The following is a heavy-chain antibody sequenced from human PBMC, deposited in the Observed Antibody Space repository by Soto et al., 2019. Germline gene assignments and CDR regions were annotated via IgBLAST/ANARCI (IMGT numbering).Heavy chain of an antibody. CDR2: MYYSGST. V-gene: IGHV4-61*01. CDR3: VSEYYHTSDYHKMD. Sequence: LVKPSETLSLTCIVSGYSASTSSCQWSWIRQPPGKGLEWIGYMYYSGSTNYNPSLTSRVTISVDRSTNGFSLRLSSVTAADTAVYYCVSEYYHTSDYHKMDWGQGTLVTVSS. J-gene: IGHJ4*02. CDR1: GYSASTSSCQ. D-gene: IGHD3-10*01.